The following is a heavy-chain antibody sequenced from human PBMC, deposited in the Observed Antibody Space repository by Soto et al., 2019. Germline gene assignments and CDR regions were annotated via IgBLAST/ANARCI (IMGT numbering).Heavy chain of an antibody. CDR2: IYYSGST. D-gene: IGHD6-19*01. CDR1: GGSISSGGYY. Sequence: SETLSLTCTVSGGSISSGGYYWSWIRQHPGKGLEWIGYIYYSGSTYYNPSLKSRVTISVDTSKNQFSLKLSSVTAADTAVYYCARVKYSSGWFFDYWGKGTLVTVSS. CDR3: ARVKYSSGWFFDY. V-gene: IGHV4-31*03. J-gene: IGHJ4*02.